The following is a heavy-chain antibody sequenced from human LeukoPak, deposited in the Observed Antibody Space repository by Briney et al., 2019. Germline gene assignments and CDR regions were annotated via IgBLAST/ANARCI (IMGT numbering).Heavy chain of an antibody. CDR3: ARRPSGSYYYFDY. D-gene: IGHD1-26*01. CDR1: GGTFSSYA. Sequence: SVKVSCKASGGTFSSYAISWVRQAPGQGLEWMGRIIPILGIANYAQKFQGRVTITADKSTSTAYMELSSLRSEDTAVYYCARRPSGSYYYFDYWGQGTLVTVSS. V-gene: IGHV1-69*04. CDR2: IIPILGIA. J-gene: IGHJ4*02.